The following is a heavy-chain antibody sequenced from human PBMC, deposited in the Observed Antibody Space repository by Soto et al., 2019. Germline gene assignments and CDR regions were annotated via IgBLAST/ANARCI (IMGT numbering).Heavy chain of an antibody. CDR3: ARVGLGYCSSTSCPYYYYMDV. D-gene: IGHD2-2*01. J-gene: IGHJ6*03. V-gene: IGHV1-8*01. CDR2: MNPNSGNT. Sequence: ASVKVSCKASGYTFTSYDINWVRQATGQELEWMGWMNPNSGNTGYAQKFQGRVTMTRNTSISTAYMELSSLRSEDTAVYYCARVGLGYCSSTSCPYYYYMDVWGKGTTVTVSS. CDR1: GYTFTSYD.